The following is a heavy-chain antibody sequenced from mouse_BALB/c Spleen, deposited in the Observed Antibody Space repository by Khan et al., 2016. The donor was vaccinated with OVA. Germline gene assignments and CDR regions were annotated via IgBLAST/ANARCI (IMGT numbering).Heavy chain of an antibody. D-gene: IGHD3-1*01. Sequence: EVQLQESGPGLVKSSQSLSLTCSVTGYSITSGYFWNWIRQFPGNNLEWMGYIRCDGDSNYNPSLKNRISITRDTSKNQFFLKLNSVTPEDPATYSCARGGSSGPAWFTYWGQGTLVTVSA. V-gene: IGHV3-6*02. CDR3: ARGGSSGPAWFTY. CDR2: IRCDGDS. CDR1: GYSITSGYF. J-gene: IGHJ3*01.